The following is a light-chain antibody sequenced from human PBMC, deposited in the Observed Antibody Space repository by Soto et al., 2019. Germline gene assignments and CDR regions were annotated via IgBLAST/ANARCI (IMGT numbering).Light chain of an antibody. CDR1: QSVSNSY. V-gene: IGKV3-20*01. CDR3: QQYGSSPLT. Sequence: EIVLTQSPGTLSLSPGEVATLSCRASQSVSNSYLAWYQQKPGQAPRLLIYDASSRASGIPDRFSGSASGTDFTLTIRRLEPEDFAVYYCQQYGSSPLTFGGGTKVEIK. J-gene: IGKJ4*01. CDR2: DAS.